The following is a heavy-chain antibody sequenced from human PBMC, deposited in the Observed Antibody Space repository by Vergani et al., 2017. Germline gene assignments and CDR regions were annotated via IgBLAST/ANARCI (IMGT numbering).Heavy chain of an antibody. CDR1: GFTFSSYA. CDR2: ISGSGGST. D-gene: IGHD4-23*01. Sequence: EVQLLESGGGLVQPGGSLRLSCAASGFTFSSYAMSWVRQAPGEGLEWVSSISGSGGSTYYADSVKGRFTISRDNSRNTLYLQMNSLRADDTAVYYCAKDLLSTTVGYFDYGGQGTLVTVSS. V-gene: IGHV3-23*01. J-gene: IGHJ4*02. CDR3: AKDLLSTTVGYFDY.